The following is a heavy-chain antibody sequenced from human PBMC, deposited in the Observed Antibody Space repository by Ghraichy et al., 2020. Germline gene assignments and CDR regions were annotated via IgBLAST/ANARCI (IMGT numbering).Heavy chain of an antibody. D-gene: IGHD6-19*01. CDR3: ARHYSSGGWSAYYGMDV. Sequence: GESLNISCKGSGYSFTSYWIGWVRQMPGKGLEWMGIIYPGDSDTRYSPSFQGQVTISADKSISTAYLQWSSLKASDTAMYYCARHYSSGGWSAYYGMDVWGQGTTVTVSS. CDR1: GYSFTSYW. CDR2: IYPGDSDT. V-gene: IGHV5-51*01. J-gene: IGHJ6*02.